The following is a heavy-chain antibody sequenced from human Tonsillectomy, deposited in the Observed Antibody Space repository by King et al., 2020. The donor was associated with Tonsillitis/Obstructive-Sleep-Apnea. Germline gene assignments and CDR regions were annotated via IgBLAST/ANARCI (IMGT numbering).Heavy chain of an antibody. D-gene: IGHD4-17*01. V-gene: IGHV3-11*05. Sequence: VQLVESGGGLVKPGGSLRLSCEVSGFTFSDYYMSWIRQAPGRGLEWVSYISSSGSFTNYLDSVKGRFTISRDNARKSLFLQMNSLRADDTAVYFCARHSTVTTWGFYYYMDVWGKGTTVTVSS. J-gene: IGHJ6*03. CDR1: GFTFSDYY. CDR3: ARHSTVTTWGFYYYMDV. CDR2: ISSSGSFT.